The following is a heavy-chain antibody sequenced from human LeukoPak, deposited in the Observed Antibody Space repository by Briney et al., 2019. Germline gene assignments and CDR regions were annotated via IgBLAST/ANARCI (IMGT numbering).Heavy chain of an antibody. CDR2: ISSNGGST. J-gene: IGHJ3*02. Sequence: GGSLRLSCAASGFTFSSYAMSWVRQAPGKGLEYVSAISSNGGSTYYANSVKGRFTISRDNSKNTLYLQMGSLRAEDMAVYYCARWASAFDIWGQGTMVTVSS. D-gene: IGHD2-2*01. CDR1: GFTFSSYA. V-gene: IGHV3-64*01. CDR3: ARWASAFDI.